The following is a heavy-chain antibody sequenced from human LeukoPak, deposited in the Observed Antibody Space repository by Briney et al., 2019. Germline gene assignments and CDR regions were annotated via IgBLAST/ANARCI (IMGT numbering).Heavy chain of an antibody. CDR3: VRDVSRRIGMDV. D-gene: IGHD2/OR15-2a*01. CDR2: ISPGVSGYT. V-gene: IGHV3-21*06. CDR1: GFSFNSYT. J-gene: IGHJ6*02. Sequence: PGGSLRLSCLASGFSFNSYTMNWVREAPGKGLEGVPTISPGVSGYTWYAESVKGRFTISRDNPENSLYLQMDSLRADDTAVYYCVRDVSRRIGMDVWGQGTTVTVSS.